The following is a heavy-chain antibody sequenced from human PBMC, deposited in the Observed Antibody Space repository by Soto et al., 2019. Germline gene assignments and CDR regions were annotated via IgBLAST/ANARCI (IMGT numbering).Heavy chain of an antibody. D-gene: IGHD2-2*01. CDR3: ARHVPYCSDTSHCAYGMDV. V-gene: IGHV4-59*08. CDR1: GCSISSYY. Sequence: SDTLSLTCTVSGCSISSYYWSWIRQPPGTGLEWIGYIYYSGSTYYNPSLKSRVTISVDTSKNQFSLKLSSVTAADTAVYYCARHVPYCSDTSHCAYGMDVWGQGTTVTVS. J-gene: IGHJ6*02. CDR2: IYYSGST.